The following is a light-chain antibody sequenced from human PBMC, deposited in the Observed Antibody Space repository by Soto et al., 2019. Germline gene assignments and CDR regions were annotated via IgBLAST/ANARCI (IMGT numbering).Light chain of an antibody. V-gene: IGKV1-5*03. CDR1: QTISSW. CDR2: KAS. Sequence: DITRTQSTSTLSDSIGDRVTITCRASQTISSWLAWYQQKPGKAPKLLIYKASTLKSGVPSRFSGSGSGTEFTLTISSLQPDDFATYYSQLYISYSVPLGLGTRVEI. CDR3: QLYISYSVP. J-gene: IGKJ1*01.